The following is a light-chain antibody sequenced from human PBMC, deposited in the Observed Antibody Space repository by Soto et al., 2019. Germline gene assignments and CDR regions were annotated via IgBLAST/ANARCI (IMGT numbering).Light chain of an antibody. CDR3: QQYNNWPPET. CDR1: QSVSSSY. V-gene: IGKV3-15*01. J-gene: IGKJ1*01. CDR2: GES. Sequence: ELVLTQSPGTLSLSPVERATLSCRASQSVSSSYLAWYQQKPGQAPRLLIYGESTRATGVPVRFSGSASGTEFTLTISSLQSEDSAVYYCQQYNNWPPETFGQGTKVDIK.